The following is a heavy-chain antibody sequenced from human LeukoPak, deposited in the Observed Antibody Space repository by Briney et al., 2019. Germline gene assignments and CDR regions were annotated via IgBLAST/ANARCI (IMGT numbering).Heavy chain of an antibody. D-gene: IGHD2-15*01. CDR1: GFTFRTYW. CDR2: INQDGSEK. CDR3: ATDLYY. V-gene: IGHV3-7*04. J-gene: IGHJ4*02. Sequence: GGSLRLSCAASGFTFRTYWMSWVRQVLGKGLEWVANINQDGSEKNYVDSVKGRFTISRDNIKNSLYLQMNSPRAEDTAVYYCATDLYYWGQGTLVTVSS.